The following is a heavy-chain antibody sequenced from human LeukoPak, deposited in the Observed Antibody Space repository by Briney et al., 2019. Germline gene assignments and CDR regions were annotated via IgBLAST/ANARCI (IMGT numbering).Heavy chain of an antibody. CDR1: GFTFSSYS. D-gene: IGHD5-12*01. CDR3: ARGYSGYEAADY. J-gene: IGHJ4*02. CDR2: ISSGSNYI. V-gene: IGHV3-21*01. Sequence: GGSLRLSCAASGFTFSSYSMNWVRQAPGKGLEWVSCISSGSNYIYYADSVKGRFTISRDNAKNSLYLQMNSLRAEDTALYYCARGYSGYEAADYWGQGTLVTVSS.